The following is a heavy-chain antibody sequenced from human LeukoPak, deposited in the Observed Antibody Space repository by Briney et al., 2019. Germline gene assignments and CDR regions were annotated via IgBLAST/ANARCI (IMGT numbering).Heavy chain of an antibody. V-gene: IGHV3-66*01. CDR3: ARGREVAGGEFFYL. CDR1: GFTVSNNY. J-gene: IGHJ5*02. Sequence: PGGSLRLSCAASGFTVSNNYMSWVRQAPGKGLEWVSVIYSGGSTDYADSVKDRFTISRDNSKNTVYLQMNSLRAEDTAVYYCARGREVAGGEFFYLWGQGNPVHVSS. CDR2: IYSGGST. D-gene: IGHD3-10*01.